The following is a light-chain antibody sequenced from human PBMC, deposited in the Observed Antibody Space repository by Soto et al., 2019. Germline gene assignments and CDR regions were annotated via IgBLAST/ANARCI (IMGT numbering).Light chain of an antibody. CDR1: QTVSSW. J-gene: IGKJ4*01. CDR3: QHYNSYPLT. CDR2: QAS. Sequence: DIQMTQSPSTLSASVGDRVTITCRASQTVSSWLAWYQQKKGKAPKLLIYQASTLETGVPSRFSGSGYGTEFTLTIAGLQTDDFATYYCQHYNSYPLTFGGGTKVDIK. V-gene: IGKV1-5*03.